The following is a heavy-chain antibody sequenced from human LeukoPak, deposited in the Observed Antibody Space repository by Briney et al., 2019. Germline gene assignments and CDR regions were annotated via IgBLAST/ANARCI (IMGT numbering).Heavy chain of an antibody. CDR2: IYYSGST. V-gene: IGHV4-39*01. J-gene: IGHJ5*02. CDR3: ARIFYGDYEDNWFDP. Sequence: PSETLSLTCTVSGGSISSSSYYWGWIRQPPGKGLEWIGSIYYSGSTYYNPSLKSRVTISVDTSKNQFSLKLSSVTAADTAVYYCARIFYGDYEDNWFDPWGQGTLVTVSS. D-gene: IGHD4-17*01. CDR1: GGSISSSSYY.